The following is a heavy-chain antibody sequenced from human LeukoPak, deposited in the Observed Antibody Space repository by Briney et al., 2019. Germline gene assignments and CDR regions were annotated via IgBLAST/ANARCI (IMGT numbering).Heavy chain of an antibody. V-gene: IGHV1-69*04. J-gene: IGHJ5*02. Sequence: ASVMVSCKASGGTFSSYAISWVRQAPGQGLEWMGRIIPILGIANYAQKFQGRVTITADKSTSTAYMELSSLRSEDTAVYYCARDVPGVVVPAAWFDPWGQGTLVTVSS. CDR3: ARDVPGVVVPAAWFDP. CDR1: GGTFSSYA. D-gene: IGHD2-2*01. CDR2: IIPILGIA.